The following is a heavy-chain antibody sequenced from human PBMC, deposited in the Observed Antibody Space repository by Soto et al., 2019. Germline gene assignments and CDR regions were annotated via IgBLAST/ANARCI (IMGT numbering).Heavy chain of an antibody. V-gene: IGHV3-30-3*01. Sequence: QVQLVESGGGVVQPGRSLRLSCAASGFTFSSYAMHWVRQAPGKGLEWVAVISYDGSNKYYADSVKGRFTISRDNSKNTLYLQMNSRRAEDTAVYYCARDRGAAAPLFWFDPWGQGTLVTVSS. D-gene: IGHD2-2*01. J-gene: IGHJ5*02. CDR2: ISYDGSNK. CDR3: ARDRGAAAPLFWFDP. CDR1: GFTFSSYA.